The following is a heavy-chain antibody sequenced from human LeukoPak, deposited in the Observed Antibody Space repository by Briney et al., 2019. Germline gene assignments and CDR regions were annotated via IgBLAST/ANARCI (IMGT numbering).Heavy chain of an antibody. V-gene: IGHV3-23*01. CDR2: ISGSGGST. J-gene: IGHJ4*02. D-gene: IGHD3-10*01. Sequence: GGSLRLSCAASGFTFSSYATSWVRQAPGKGLEWVSAISGSGGSTYYADSVKGRFTISRDNSKNTLYLQMNSLRAEDTAVYYCAKDELWFGELDYFDYWGQGTLVTVSS. CDR3: AKDELWFGELDYFDY. CDR1: GFTFSSYA.